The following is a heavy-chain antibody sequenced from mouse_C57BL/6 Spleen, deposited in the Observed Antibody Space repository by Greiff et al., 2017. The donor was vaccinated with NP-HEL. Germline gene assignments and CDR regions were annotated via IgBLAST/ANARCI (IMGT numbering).Heavy chain of an antibody. D-gene: IGHD2-3*01. Sequence: EVKLMESGGGLVKPGGSLKLSCAASGFTFSSYAMSWVRQTPEKRLEWVATISDGGSYTYYPDNVKGRFTISRDNAKNNLYLQMSHLKSEDTAMYYCARDPSYDGYYEGYFDVWGTGTTVTVSS. J-gene: IGHJ1*03. V-gene: IGHV5-4*01. CDR3: ARDPSYDGYYEGYFDV. CDR2: ISDGGSYT. CDR1: GFTFSSYA.